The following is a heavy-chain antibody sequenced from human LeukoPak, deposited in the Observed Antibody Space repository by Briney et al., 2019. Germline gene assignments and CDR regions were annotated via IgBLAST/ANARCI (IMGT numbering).Heavy chain of an antibody. V-gene: IGHV3-7*01. CDR1: GFTFNSYW. D-gene: IGHD4-17*01. J-gene: IGHJ4*02. CDR2: IKQDGSEK. CDR3: ARAPGAGDYEFDY. Sequence: GSLRLSCAASGFTFNSYWMHWVRQAPGKGLEWVANIKQDGSEKYYVDSVKGRFTISRDNAKNSVYLQMNSLRAEDTAVYYCARAPGAGDYEFDYWGQGTLVTVSS.